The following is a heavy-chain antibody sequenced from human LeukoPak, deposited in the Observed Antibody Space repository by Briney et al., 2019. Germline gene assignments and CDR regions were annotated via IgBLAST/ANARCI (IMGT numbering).Heavy chain of an antibody. CDR2: ISYDGSNK. CDR3: ARVRGSYDY. V-gene: IGHV3-30*01. D-gene: IGHD1-26*01. J-gene: IGHJ4*02. CDR1: GFTFSSYA. Sequence: GRSLRLSCAASGFTFSSYAMHWVRQAPGKGLEWMAVISYDGSNKYYADSVKGRFTISRGNSKNTLYLQMNSLRAEDTAVYYCARVRGSYDYWGQGTLVTVSS.